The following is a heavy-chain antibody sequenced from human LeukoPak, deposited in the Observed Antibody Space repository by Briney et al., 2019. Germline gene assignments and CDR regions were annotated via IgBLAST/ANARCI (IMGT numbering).Heavy chain of an antibody. J-gene: IGHJ4*02. Sequence: ASVKVSCKASGYTFTSYGITWVRQAPGQGLEWMGWISTYNGNTNYAQRVQGRVTMTTDTSTSTAYMELRSLRSDDTAVYYCARYCSGGSCPLYYLDYWGQGTLDTVSS. D-gene: IGHD2-15*01. CDR1: GYTFTSYG. V-gene: IGHV1-18*01. CDR2: ISTYNGNT. CDR3: ARYCSGGSCPLYYLDY.